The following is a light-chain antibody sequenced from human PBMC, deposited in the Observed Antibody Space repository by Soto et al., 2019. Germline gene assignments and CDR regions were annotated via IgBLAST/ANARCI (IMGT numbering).Light chain of an antibody. CDR1: QSVRDSY. Sequence: EIVLTQSPGTLSLSPGERATLSCRASQSVRDSYLAWYQQKPGQTPRLLIYGASSRATGIPDRFSGSGSGTDFTLTISRLDPEDFAVYYCQQYGTSPYAFGQGTKLDI. CDR3: QQYGTSPYA. V-gene: IGKV3-20*01. J-gene: IGKJ2*01. CDR2: GAS.